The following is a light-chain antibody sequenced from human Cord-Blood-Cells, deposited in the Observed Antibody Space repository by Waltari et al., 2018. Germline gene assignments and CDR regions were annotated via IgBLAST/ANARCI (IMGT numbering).Light chain of an antibody. V-gene: IGLV2-14*01. Sequence: QSALTQPASVSGSPGQSLTISCTVTSSDVGGYNYVSWYQQHPGKAPKLMIYDVSNRPSGVSNRFSGSKSGNTASLTISGLQAEDEADYYCSSYTSSITYVFGTGTKVTVL. J-gene: IGLJ1*01. CDR1: SSDVGGYNY. CDR2: DVS. CDR3: SSYTSSITYV.